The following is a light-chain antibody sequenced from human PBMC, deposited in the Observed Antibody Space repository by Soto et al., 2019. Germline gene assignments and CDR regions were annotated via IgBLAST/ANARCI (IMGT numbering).Light chain of an antibody. CDR3: SSYTNIKTRACV. CDR2: EVT. J-gene: IGLJ1*01. V-gene: IGLV2-14*01. Sequence: QSVLTQPASVSGSPGQSITISCTGTSGDIGSYNRVSWYQQHPGKAPKLIIYEVTDRPSGVSNRFSGSKSGNTASLTISGLQAEDEAEYYCSSYTNIKTRACVFGPGTKVTVL. CDR1: SGDIGSYNR.